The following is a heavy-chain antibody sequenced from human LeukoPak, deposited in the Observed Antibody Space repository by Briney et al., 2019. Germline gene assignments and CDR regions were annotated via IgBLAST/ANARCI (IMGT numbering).Heavy chain of an antibody. V-gene: IGHV4-59*01. D-gene: IGHD3-10*01. CDR2: IYYSGSS. J-gene: IGHJ4*02. Sequence: SETLSLTCTVSGGSISSYYWSWIRQPPGKGLEWIGYIYYSGSSNYNPSLTSRVTISADTSKNQSSLKLSAVSAADTAVYYCARGLIYGSGMLFDYWGQGTLVTVSS. CDR1: GGSISSYY. CDR3: ARGLIYGSGMLFDY.